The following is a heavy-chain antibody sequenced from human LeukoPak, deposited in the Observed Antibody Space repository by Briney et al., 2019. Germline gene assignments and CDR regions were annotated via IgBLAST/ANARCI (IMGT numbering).Heavy chain of an antibody. D-gene: IGHD6-13*01. J-gene: IGHJ4*02. CDR3: ARGRGSSSWYDY. V-gene: IGHV1-8*01. CDR1: GYTFTSYD. CDR2: MNPNSGKT. Sequence: ASVKVSCKASGYTFTSYDINWVRQATGQGLEWMGWMNPNSGKTGYAQKFQGRVTMTRNTSISTAYMELSSLRYEDTAVYYCARGRGSSSWYDYWGQGTLVTVSS.